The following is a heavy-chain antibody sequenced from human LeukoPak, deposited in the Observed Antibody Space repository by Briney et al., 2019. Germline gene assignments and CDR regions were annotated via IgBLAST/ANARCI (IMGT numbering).Heavy chain of an antibody. CDR3: AREEAGQFDI. J-gene: IGHJ3*02. Sequence: SETLSLTCTVSGGSMRNYYWSWIRQPPGKGLEWIGYIYSSGSTNYNPSLESRVTISVDTSKNQFSLKLSSVTAADTAVYYCAREEAGQFDIWGQGTMVTVSS. CDR1: GGSMRNYY. V-gene: IGHV4-59*01. CDR2: IYSSGST. D-gene: IGHD1-14*01.